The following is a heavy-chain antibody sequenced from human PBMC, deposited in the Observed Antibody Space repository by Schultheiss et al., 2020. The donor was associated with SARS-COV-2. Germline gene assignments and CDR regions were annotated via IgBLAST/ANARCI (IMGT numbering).Heavy chain of an antibody. CDR1: GGSISSGGYS. CDR3: AREFRVYNWGSHWFGP. J-gene: IGHJ5*02. D-gene: IGHD7-27*01. CDR2: IYHSGST. V-gene: IGHV4-30-2*01. Sequence: SETLSLTCTVSGGSISSGGYSWSWIRQPPGKGLEWIGYIYHSGSTNYNPSLKSRVTISVDTSKNQFSLKLSSVTAADTALYYCAREFRVYNWGSHWFGPWGQGTLVTVSS.